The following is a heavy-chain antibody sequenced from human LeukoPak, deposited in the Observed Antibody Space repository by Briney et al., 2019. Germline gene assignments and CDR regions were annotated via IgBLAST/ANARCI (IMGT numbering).Heavy chain of an antibody. Sequence: ASVKVSCKASGYTFTSYYLHWVRQAPGQGLEWMGIISPSGGSTSYTQKFQDRVTMTRDTSTSTVYMELSSLRSDDTAIYYCARQLLQEGGYLDVWGKGTTVTVSS. V-gene: IGHV1-46*01. CDR2: ISPSGGST. CDR3: ARQLLQEGGYLDV. J-gene: IGHJ6*03. CDR1: GYTFTSYY. D-gene: IGHD2-15*01.